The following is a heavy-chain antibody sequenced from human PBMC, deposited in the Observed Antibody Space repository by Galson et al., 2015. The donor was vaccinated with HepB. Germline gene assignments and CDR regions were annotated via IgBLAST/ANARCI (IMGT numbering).Heavy chain of an antibody. Sequence: QSGAEVKKPGESLRISCKGSGYSFTSYWISWVRQMPGKGLEWMGRIDPSDSYTNYSPSFQGHVTISADKSISTAYLQWSSLKASDTAMYYCARPVEPDYDSSGYYHWGQGTLVTVSS. CDR1: GYSFTSYW. D-gene: IGHD3-22*01. CDR3: ARPVEPDYDSSGYYH. J-gene: IGHJ5*02. V-gene: IGHV5-10-1*01. CDR2: IDPSDSYT.